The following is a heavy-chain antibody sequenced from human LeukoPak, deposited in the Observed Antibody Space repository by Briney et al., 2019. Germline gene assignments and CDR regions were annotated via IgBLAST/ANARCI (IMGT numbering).Heavy chain of an antibody. CDR1: GFTFSSAW. J-gene: IGHJ4*02. CDR2: IKSKVDGETT. CDR3: SRRFWTGYYDS. D-gene: IGHD3/OR15-3a*01. Sequence: GGSLRLSCAASGFTFSSAWMTWVRQAPGKGLEYVARIKSKVDGETTDYIAPVKGRFIISRDDSKNTLYLQMNSLRTEDTAVYYCSRRFWTGYYDSWGQGTLVTVSS. V-gene: IGHV3-15*01.